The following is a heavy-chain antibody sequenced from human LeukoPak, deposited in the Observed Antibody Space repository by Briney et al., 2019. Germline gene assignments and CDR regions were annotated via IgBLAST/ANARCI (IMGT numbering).Heavy chain of an antibody. Sequence: GGSLRLSCAASGFTFSNYAMSWVRQAPGKGLEWVSAISGSGDSTYYADSARGRFAISRDNSKNTLYLQMNSLRAEDTAIYYCAKGIGLANDAFDIWGQGTMVTVSS. D-gene: IGHD1-26*01. V-gene: IGHV3-23*01. CDR3: AKGIGLANDAFDI. CDR2: ISGSGDST. CDR1: GFTFSNYA. J-gene: IGHJ3*02.